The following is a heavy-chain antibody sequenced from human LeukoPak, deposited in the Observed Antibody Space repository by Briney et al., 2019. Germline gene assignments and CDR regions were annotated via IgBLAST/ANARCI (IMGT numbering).Heavy chain of an antibody. V-gene: IGHV3-7*01. Sequence: AGGSLRLSCAASGFTFISYAIHWVRQAPGKGLEWVANIKRDGSEKDYVDSVKGRFTISRDNAKNSLFLQMNNLRAEDTAVYYCVRDFGYCSGGNCYTVLDYWGQGTLVTVSS. D-gene: IGHD2-15*01. CDR2: IKRDGSEK. CDR3: VRDFGYCSGGNCYTVLDY. J-gene: IGHJ4*02. CDR1: GFTFISYA.